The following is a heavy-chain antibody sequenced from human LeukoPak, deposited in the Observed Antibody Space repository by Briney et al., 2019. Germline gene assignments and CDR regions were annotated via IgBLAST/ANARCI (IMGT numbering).Heavy chain of an antibody. J-gene: IGHJ4*02. CDR1: GYTFTSYA. CDR3: AVGYSGYDFFDY. D-gene: IGHD5-12*01. V-gene: IGHV1-3*03. CDR2: INAGNGNT. Sequence: GASVKVSCKASGYTFTSYAMHWVRQAPGQRLEWMGWINAGNGNTKYSQEFQGRVTITRDTSASTAYMELSSLRSEDMAVYYCAVGYSGYDFFDYWGQGTLVTVSS.